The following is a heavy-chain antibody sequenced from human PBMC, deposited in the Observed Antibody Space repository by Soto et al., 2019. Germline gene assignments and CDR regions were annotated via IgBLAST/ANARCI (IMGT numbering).Heavy chain of an antibody. V-gene: IGHV1-46*01. CDR2: INPSGGST. Sequence: ASVKVSCKASGYSFTIYYMHWMRQAPGQGLEWMGIINPSGGSTSYAQKFQGRVTMTRDTSTSTVYMDLSSLRSEDTAVYYCARVRSGYYFDYWGQGSQVTVSS. CDR3: ARVRSGYYFDY. J-gene: IGHJ4*02. D-gene: IGHD3-10*01. CDR1: GYSFTIYY.